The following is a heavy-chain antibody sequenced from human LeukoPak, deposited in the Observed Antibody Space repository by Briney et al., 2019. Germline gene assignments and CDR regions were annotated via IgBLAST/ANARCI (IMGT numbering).Heavy chain of an antibody. Sequence: SETLSLTCAVYGGSFSGYYWSWIRQPPGKGLEWIGEINHSGSTNYNPSLKSRVTISVDTSKNQFSLKLSSVTAADTAVYYCARGGITIFGVGTQFDYWGQGTLVTVSS. J-gene: IGHJ4*02. CDR1: GGSFSGYY. D-gene: IGHD3-3*01. CDR3: ARGGITIFGVGTQFDY. CDR2: INHSGST. V-gene: IGHV4-34*01.